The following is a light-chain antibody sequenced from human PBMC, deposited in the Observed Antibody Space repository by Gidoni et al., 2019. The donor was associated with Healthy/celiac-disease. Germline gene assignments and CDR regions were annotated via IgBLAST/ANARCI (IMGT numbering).Light chain of an antibody. V-gene: IGKV1-33*01. J-gene: IGKJ3*01. CDR3: QQYDNLPLT. CDR1: QDISNY. Sequence: DIQMTQSPSSLSASVRDRVTITCQASQDISNYLNWYQQKPGKAPKLLLYDASTLETGVPSRFSGSGSGTDFTFTISSLQPEDIATYYCQQYDNLPLTFGPGTKVDIK. CDR2: DAS.